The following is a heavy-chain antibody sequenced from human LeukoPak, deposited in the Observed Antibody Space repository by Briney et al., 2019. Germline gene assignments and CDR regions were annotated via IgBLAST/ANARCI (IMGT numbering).Heavy chain of an antibody. CDR2: IIPIFGTA. CDR3: ARVPRYYDSPVESY. CDR1: GGTFSSYA. V-gene: IGHV1-69*06. D-gene: IGHD3-22*01. J-gene: IGHJ4*02. Sequence: GASVKVSCKASGGTFSSYAISWVRQAPGQGLEWMGGIIPIFGTANYAQKFQGRVTITADTSTSTVYMELSSLRSEDTAVYYCARVPRYYDSPVESYWGQGTLVTVSS.